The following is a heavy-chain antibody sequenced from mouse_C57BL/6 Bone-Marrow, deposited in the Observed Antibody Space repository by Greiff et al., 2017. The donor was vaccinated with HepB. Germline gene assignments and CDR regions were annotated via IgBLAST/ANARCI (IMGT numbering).Heavy chain of an antibody. D-gene: IGHD1-1*01. CDR3: TPLYDGKSYAMDY. J-gene: IGHJ4*01. V-gene: IGHV14-4*01. Sequence: VQLQQSGAELVRPGASVKLSCTASGFNIKDDYMHWVKQRPEQGLEWIGWIDPENGDTEYASKFQGKATITADTSSNTAYLQLSSLTSEDTAVYYCTPLYDGKSYAMDYWGQGTSVTVSS. CDR2: IDPENGDT. CDR1: GFNIKDDY.